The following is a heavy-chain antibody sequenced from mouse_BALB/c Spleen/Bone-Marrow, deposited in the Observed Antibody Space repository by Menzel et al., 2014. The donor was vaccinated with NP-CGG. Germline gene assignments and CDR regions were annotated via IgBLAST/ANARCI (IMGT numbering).Heavy chain of an antibody. D-gene: IGHD2-14*01. V-gene: IGHV4-1*02. CDR1: GFDFSRYW. CDR2: INPDSSTI. CDR3: AHRYDVAMDY. J-gene: IGHJ4*01. Sequence: DVHLVESGGGLVQPGGSLKLSCAASGFDFSRYWMSWVRQAPGKGLEWIGEINPDSSTINYTPSLKDKFIISRDNAKNTLYLRMSKVRSEDTALYYCAHRYDVAMDYWGQGTSVTVSS.